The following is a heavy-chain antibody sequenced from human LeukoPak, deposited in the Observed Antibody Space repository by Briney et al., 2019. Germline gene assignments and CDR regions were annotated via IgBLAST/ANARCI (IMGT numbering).Heavy chain of an antibody. D-gene: IGHD3-22*01. V-gene: IGHV3-73*01. CDR1: GFTFSGSA. CDR2: IRDKANNYAT. CDR3: AKAQRITMIVVPPGFDY. Sequence: PGGSLRLSCAVSGFTFSGSAMHWVRQASGEGLEWVGRIRDKANNYATAYGASVKGRFTISRDDSKNTAYLQMNSLRAEDTAVYYCAKAQRITMIVVPPGFDYWGQGTLVTVSS. J-gene: IGHJ4*02.